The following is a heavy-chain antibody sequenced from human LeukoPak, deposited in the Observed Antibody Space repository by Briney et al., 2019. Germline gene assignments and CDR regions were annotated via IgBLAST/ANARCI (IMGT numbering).Heavy chain of an antibody. CDR2: ISYDGSNK. CDR1: GYTFSSYV. V-gene: IGHV3-30*04. J-gene: IGHJ4*02. CDR3: AIDGVEPAGEMATMGYFDY. D-gene: IGHD5-24*01. Sequence: PGGSLRLSCAAPGYTFSSYVMHRVRQAPGKGPGWVAVISYDGSNKYYGDSVKGRFTISRDNSKNTLYLQMNSLGTEDTAVYYCAIDGVEPAGEMATMGYFDYWGQGTLVTVSS.